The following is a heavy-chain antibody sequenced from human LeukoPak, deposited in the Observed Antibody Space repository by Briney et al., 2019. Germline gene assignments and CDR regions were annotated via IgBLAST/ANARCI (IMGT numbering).Heavy chain of an antibody. J-gene: IGHJ4*02. D-gene: IGHD2-21*02. CDR3: ARGGVVTAIGGDY. V-gene: IGHV4-59*12. CDR1: GDSISTYY. Sequence: PSETPSLTCTVSGDSISTYYWSWIRQPPGQGLERIGYIYYRVTSDYNPSLKSRVTISVDTSKNQFSLKLSSVTAADTAVYYCARGGVVTAIGGDYWGQGTLVTVSS. CDR2: IYYRVTS.